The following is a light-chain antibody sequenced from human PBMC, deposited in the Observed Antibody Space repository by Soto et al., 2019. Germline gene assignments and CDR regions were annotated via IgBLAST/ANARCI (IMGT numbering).Light chain of an antibody. CDR3: QHRSNLPPALT. CDR1: QSVSSY. V-gene: IGKV3-11*01. CDR2: DAS. J-gene: IGKJ4*01. Sequence: IVLTQSPATLSVSPGERATLSCRASQSVSSYLAWYQQKLGQAPTLLIYDASNRATGIPARFSGSGSGTDIALTISSLEPEDVALDYCQHRSNLPPALTFGGGTKVEIK.